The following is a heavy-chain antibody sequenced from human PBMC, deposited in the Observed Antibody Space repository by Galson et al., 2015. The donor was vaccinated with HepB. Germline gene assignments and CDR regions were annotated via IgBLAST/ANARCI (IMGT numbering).Heavy chain of an antibody. V-gene: IGHV3-30*18. CDR3: AKDVVVVPAASRWFDP. J-gene: IGHJ5*02. CDR2: ISYDGTYK. CDR1: GFTMSSYG. Sequence: SLRLSCAASGFTMSSYGMHWVRQAPGKGLEWVAVISYDGTYKFYANSVKCRFTISRDNSKHTLYLQMNSLRTEDTAVYYCAKDVVVVPAASRWFDPWGQGTLVTVSS. D-gene: IGHD2-15*01.